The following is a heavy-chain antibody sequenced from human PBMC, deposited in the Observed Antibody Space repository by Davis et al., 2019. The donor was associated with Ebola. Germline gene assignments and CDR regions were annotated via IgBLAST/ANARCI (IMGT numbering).Heavy chain of an antibody. CDR3: AKDSGSREFDY. D-gene: IGHD6-13*01. V-gene: IGHV3-30*02. CDR1: GFTFSSYG. CDR2: IRYDGSNK. Sequence: GESLKISCAASGFTFSSYGMHWVRQAPGKGLEWVAFIRYDGSNKYYADSVKGRFTISRDNSKNTLYLQMNSLRAEDTAVYYCAKDSGSREFDYWAREPWSPSPQ. J-gene: IGHJ4*02.